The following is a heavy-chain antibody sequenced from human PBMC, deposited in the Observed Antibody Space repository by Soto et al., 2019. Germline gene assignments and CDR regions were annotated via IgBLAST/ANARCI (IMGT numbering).Heavy chain of an antibody. D-gene: IGHD3-9*01. Sequence: QLQLQESGPGLVKPSETLSLTCTVSGGSISSSSYYWGWIRQPPGKGLEWIGSIYYSGSTYYNPSLKSRVTISVDTSKNQFSLKLSSVTAADTAVYYCDLRYFDWLPTTRDAFDIWGQGTMVTVSS. V-gene: IGHV4-39*01. CDR2: IYYSGST. J-gene: IGHJ3*02. CDR3: DLRYFDWLPTTRDAFDI. CDR1: GGSISSSSYY.